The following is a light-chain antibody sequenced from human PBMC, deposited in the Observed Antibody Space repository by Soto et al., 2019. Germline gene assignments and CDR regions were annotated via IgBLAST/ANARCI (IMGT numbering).Light chain of an antibody. CDR1: QSVSSN. CDR2: GAS. V-gene: IGKV3-15*01. J-gene: IGKJ2*01. Sequence: EIVMTQSPATLSVSPGERATLSCRASQSVSSNLAWYQQKPGQAPRLLIYGASTRATGIPARFSGSGSGTEFTLTISSRQSEDFAVYYCQQYNNLPVTFGQGTKLEIK. CDR3: QQYNNLPVT.